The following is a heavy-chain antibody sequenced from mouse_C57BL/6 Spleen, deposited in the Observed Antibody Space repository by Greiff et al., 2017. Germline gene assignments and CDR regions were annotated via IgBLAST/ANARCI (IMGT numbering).Heavy chain of an antibody. CDR3: ASNPYYGSSLGAY. D-gene: IGHD1-1*01. CDR1: GFSLTSYG. Sequence: VKVVESGPGLVAPSQSLSITCPVSGFSLTSYGVDWVRQSPGKGLEWLGVIWGVGSTNYTSALKSRLCISKDNSKSQVFLKMNVLQTDDTAMYYCASNPYYGSSLGAYWGQGTLVTVSA. V-gene: IGHV2-6*01. CDR2: IWGVGST. J-gene: IGHJ3*01.